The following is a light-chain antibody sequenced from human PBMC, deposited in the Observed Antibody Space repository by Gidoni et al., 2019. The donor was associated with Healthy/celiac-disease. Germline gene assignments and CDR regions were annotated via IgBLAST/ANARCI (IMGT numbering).Light chain of an antibody. Sequence: DIQMTQSPSSLSASVGDRVTLTCRASQSISSYLNWYQQKPGKAPKLLIYAASSSQSGVPSRFSGSGSGTDFTLTISSLQPEDFATYYCQQSYSTPLTFXGXTKVEIK. V-gene: IGKV1-39*01. CDR2: AAS. CDR3: QQSYSTPLT. CDR1: QSISSY. J-gene: IGKJ4*01.